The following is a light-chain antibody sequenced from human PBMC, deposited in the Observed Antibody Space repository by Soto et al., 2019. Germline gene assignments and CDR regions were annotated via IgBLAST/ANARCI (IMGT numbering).Light chain of an antibody. CDR1: QGIHNY. V-gene: IGKV1-27*01. J-gene: IGKJ4*01. CDR3: QKYTNVPT. CDR2: AAY. Sequence: DIQMTQSPSSLSASVGDRVTITCRESQGIHNYLPWYQQIPGKVPKLLISAAYTLQSGVPSRFSGSGSGTEFTHTISSLQPEDVATYNCQKYTNVPTFGGGTKVDIK.